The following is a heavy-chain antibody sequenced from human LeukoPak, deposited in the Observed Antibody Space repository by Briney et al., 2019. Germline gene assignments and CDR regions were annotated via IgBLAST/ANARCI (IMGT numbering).Heavy chain of an antibody. J-gene: IGHJ4*02. Sequence: GGSLRLSCAASGFTFSSYEMNWVRQAPGKGLEWVSYISSSGSTIYYADSVKGRFTISRDNAKNSLYLQMNSLRAEDTALYYCAKDIGPYGDYVHGPSTAFDYWGQGTLVTVSS. D-gene: IGHD4-17*01. V-gene: IGHV3-48*03. CDR2: ISSSGSTI. CDR1: GFTFSSYE. CDR3: AKDIGPYGDYVHGPSTAFDY.